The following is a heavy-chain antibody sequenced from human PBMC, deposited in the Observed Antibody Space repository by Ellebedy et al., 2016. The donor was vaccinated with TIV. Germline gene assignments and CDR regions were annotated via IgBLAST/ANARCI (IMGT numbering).Heavy chain of an antibody. CDR1: GFIFTAYS. Sequence: GGSLRLSCAASGFIFTAYSMTWVRQAPGKGLEWVATIVRDGSDQYYVDSLKGRFTVSRDDAKNSVYLQLNSLRAEDAGIYYCARDSTGWYYFDYWGQGTLVTVSS. J-gene: IGHJ4*02. CDR3: ARDSTGWYYFDY. D-gene: IGHD6-19*01. V-gene: IGHV3-7*01. CDR2: IVRDGSDQ.